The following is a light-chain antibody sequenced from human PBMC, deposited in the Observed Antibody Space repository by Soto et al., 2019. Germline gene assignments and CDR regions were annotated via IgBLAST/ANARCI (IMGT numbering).Light chain of an antibody. CDR2: GAS. CDR1: QSVSSN. Sequence: IVMTQSPALLSVSPGERATLSCRASQSVSSNLAWFQQKPGQTPRLLFNGASNRATGIPARFSGSGSGTDFTLTISSLEPEDFAVYYCQHRNNRPFSLGPGTKVDIK. V-gene: IGKV3D-11*03. CDR3: QHRNNRPFS. J-gene: IGKJ3*01.